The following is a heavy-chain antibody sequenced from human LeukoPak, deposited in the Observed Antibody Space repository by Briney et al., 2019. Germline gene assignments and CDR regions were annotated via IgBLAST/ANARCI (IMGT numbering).Heavy chain of an antibody. D-gene: IGHD1-1*01. CDR2: LNWNGGST. J-gene: IGHJ4*02. CDR1: GFKFDDYG. CDR3: ARGATGTTFDC. V-gene: IGHV3-20*04. Sequence: PGGSLRLSCAASGFKFDDYGMSWVRQAPGKGLEWVSGLNWNGGSTGYADSVKGRFTISRDNAKNSLYLQMNSLRTEDTALYYCARGATGTTFDCWGQGTLVTVSS.